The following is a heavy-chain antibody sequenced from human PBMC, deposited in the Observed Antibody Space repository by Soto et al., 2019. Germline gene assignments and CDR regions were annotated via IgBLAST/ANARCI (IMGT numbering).Heavy chain of an antibody. Sequence: QVQLQESGPGLVKPSETLSLTCTVSGGSVSSGSYYWSWIRQPPGKGLEWIGYIYYSGSTNYNPSLKRRFPLSVDTSKNQFSLKLSSVTAADTAVYYCARESSHYDFWSGYYTTQSDYYGMDVWGQGTTVTVSS. CDR3: ARESSHYDFWSGYYTTQSDYYGMDV. CDR1: GGSVSSGSYY. V-gene: IGHV4-61*01. J-gene: IGHJ6*02. CDR2: IYYSGST. D-gene: IGHD3-3*01.